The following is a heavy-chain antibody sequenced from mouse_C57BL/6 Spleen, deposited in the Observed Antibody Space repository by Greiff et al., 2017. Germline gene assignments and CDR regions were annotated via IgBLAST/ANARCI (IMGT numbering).Heavy chain of an antibody. Sequence: VQLQQSGAELARPGASVKLSCKASGYTFTSYGISWVKQRTGQGLEWIGEIYPRSGNTYYNEKFKGKATLTADKSSSTAYMELRSLTSEDSAVYFCATAQATAYCDVWGTGTTVTVSS. CDR1: GYTFTSYG. CDR3: ATAQATAYCDV. CDR2: IYPRSGNT. J-gene: IGHJ1*03. V-gene: IGHV1-81*01. D-gene: IGHD3-2*02.